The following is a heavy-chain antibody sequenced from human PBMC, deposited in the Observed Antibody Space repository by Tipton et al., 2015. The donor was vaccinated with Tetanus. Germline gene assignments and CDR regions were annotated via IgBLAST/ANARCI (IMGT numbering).Heavy chain of an antibody. V-gene: IGHV4-61*08. CDR3: ARAAIQLFDQ. Sequence: TLSLTCTISGGLITTGGYSWGWIRQPPGQGLEWIGYIYSSGSTNYNPSLKSRVTMSVDTARNQISLKLTSVSAADTAVYYCARAAIQLFDQWGQGIPVIVSS. J-gene: IGHJ4*02. CDR2: IYSSGST. D-gene: IGHD5-18*01. CDR1: GGLITTGGYS.